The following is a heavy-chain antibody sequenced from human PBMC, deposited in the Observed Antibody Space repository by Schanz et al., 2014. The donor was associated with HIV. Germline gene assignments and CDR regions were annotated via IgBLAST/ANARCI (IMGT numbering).Heavy chain of an antibody. CDR3: ARDRLHPGNGMDV. CDR2: ISYDGRNK. J-gene: IGHJ6*02. Sequence: QVQLVESGGGVVQPGRSLRLSCAGSGFSFDTFGIHWVRQAPGKGLEGLAVISYDGRNKKFANSGKGRFTISRDNSKKTVFLQMNNLRAEDTAVYYCARDRLHPGNGMDVWGQGTTVTVSS. CDR1: GFSFDTFG. V-gene: IGHV3-30*03. D-gene: IGHD4-4*01.